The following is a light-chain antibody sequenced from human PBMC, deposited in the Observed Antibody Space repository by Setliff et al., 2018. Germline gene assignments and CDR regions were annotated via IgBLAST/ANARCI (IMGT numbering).Light chain of an antibody. J-gene: IGLJ1*01. CDR2: NVS. CDR3: NAYTSRSTYV. CDR1: SSDVGSYDI. V-gene: IGLV2-14*03. Sequence: QSVLTQPASVSGSPGQSITISCSGTSSDVGSYDIVSWYQQHPGKAPKLIIYNVSGRPSGVSHRFSGSKSDNTASLTISGLQAEDEADYYCNAYTSRSTYVFGSGTKVTVL.